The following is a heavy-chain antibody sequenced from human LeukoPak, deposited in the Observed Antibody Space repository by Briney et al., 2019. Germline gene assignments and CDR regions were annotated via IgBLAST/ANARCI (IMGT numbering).Heavy chain of an antibody. J-gene: IGHJ4*02. D-gene: IGHD2-15*01. V-gene: IGHV3-74*01. CDR2: INSDGRIT. CDR3: ARAISGRYFDY. Sequence: PGGSLRLSCAASGFTFSSYWMNWVRQAPGKGLVWVSGINSDGRITRYADSVKGRFTISRDNAKNTLYLQMNSLRAEDTAVYYCARAISGRYFDYWGQGTLVTVSS. CDR1: GFTFSSYW.